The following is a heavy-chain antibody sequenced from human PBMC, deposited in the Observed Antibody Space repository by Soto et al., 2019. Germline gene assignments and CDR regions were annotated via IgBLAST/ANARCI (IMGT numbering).Heavy chain of an antibody. D-gene: IGHD6-13*01. CDR1: GYTFTTSG. J-gene: IGHJ4*02. CDR2: ISAFNGYT. Sequence: QVQLVQFGAEVKKPGASVKVSCKTSGYTFTTSGISWVRQAPGQGLEWMGWISAFNGYTEYSQKFQDRVTMTADTSTATSYMELRTLRSDDTAIYYCARERAYSSSSWGGHFDYWGQGTQVTVSS. V-gene: IGHV1-18*04. CDR3: ARERAYSSSSWGGHFDY.